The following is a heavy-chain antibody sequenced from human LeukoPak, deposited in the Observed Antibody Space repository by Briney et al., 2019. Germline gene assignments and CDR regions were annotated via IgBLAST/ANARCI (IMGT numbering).Heavy chain of an antibody. CDR1: GLSFSNYI. J-gene: IGHJ2*01. CDR2: ISDNGGTT. V-gene: IGHV3-64*04. D-gene: IGHD3-22*01. CDR3: AKGYYYDSSGYFDL. Sequence: PGGSLRLSCSASGLSFSNYIMYWVRRAPGKGLEYVSSISDNGGTTRYADSVKGRFIISRDNSKNTLYLQMNSLRAEDTALYYCAKGYYYDSSGYFDLWGRGTLVTVSS.